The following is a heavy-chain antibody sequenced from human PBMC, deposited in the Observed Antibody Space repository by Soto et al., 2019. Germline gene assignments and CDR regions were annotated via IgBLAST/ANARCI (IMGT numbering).Heavy chain of an antibody. D-gene: IGHD6-19*01. CDR3: ARAPALDSSGYYQTPDY. CDR2: ISYDGSNE. V-gene: IGHV3-30-3*01. J-gene: IGHJ4*02. CDR1: GFTFSNYA. Sequence: GGSLRLSCTASGFTFSNYAMHWVRQAPGKGLEWVAVISYDGSNEYYRDSVKGRFTISRDNSKNTLYLEMNSLRADDTGVYYCARAPALDSSGYYQTPDYWGQGTLVTVSS.